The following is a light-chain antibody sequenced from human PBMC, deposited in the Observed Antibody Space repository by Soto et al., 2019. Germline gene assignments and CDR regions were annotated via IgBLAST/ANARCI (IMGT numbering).Light chain of an antibody. Sequence: QKNQYPSTLAASVGDRVTITCGASQSISVWLAWYQQKPGKAPKLLIYKASSLESAAPSRFSGSGSGTESTLTISILQPDDFATYCCQQYNSYPWTFGQGTKVDIK. CDR3: QQYNSYPWT. CDR2: KAS. V-gene: IGKV1-5*03. CDR1: QSISVW. J-gene: IGKJ1*01.